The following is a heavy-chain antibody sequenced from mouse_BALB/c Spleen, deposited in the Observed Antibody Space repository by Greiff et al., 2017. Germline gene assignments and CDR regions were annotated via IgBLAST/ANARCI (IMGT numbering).Heavy chain of an antibody. Sequence: EVQVVESGGGLVKLGGSLKLSCAASGFTFSSYYMSWVRQTPEKRLELVAAINSNGGSTYYPDTVKGRFTISRDNAKNTLYLQMSSLKSEDTALYYCARLGGSSGDWYFDVWGAGTTVTVSS. V-gene: IGHV5-6-2*01. CDR2: INSNGGST. CDR3: ARLGGSSGDWYFDV. D-gene: IGHD1-1*01. CDR1: GFTFSSYY. J-gene: IGHJ1*01.